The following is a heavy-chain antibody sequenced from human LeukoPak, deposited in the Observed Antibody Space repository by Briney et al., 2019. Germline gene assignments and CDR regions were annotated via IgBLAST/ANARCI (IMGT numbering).Heavy chain of an antibody. CDR3: AREVHGGPDY. CDR2: ISYDGSSK. D-gene: IGHD4-23*01. Sequence: PGKSLRLSCAASGFTFSSYSIHWVRQAPGKGLEWVAVISYDGSSKDYADSVTGRFTISRDNSKNTLYLQMHSLRPEDTALYYCAREVHGGPDYWGQGTLVTVSS. V-gene: IGHV3-30-3*01. CDR1: GFTFSSYS. J-gene: IGHJ4*02.